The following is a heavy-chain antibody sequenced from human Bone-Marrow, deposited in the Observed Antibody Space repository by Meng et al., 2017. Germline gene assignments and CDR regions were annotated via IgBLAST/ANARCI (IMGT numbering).Heavy chain of an antibody. CDR3: TRVRGLLLTDY. CDR1: GFTFGDYA. J-gene: IGHJ4*02. V-gene: IGHV3-49*04. Sequence: GESLKISCTASGFTFGDYAMSWVRQAPGKGLEWVGFIRSKAYGGTTEYAASVKGRFTISRDDSKSIAYLQMNSLKTEDTAVYYCTRVRGLLLTDYWGQGTLVTVPQ. D-gene: IGHD4/OR15-4a*01. CDR2: IRSKAYGGTT.